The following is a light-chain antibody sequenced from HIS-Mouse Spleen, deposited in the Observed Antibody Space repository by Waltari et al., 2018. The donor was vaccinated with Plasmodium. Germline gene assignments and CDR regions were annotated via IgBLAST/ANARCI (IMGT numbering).Light chain of an antibody. Sequence: SYELTQPPSVSVSPRQTARITCSGDAFPKKYAYWYQQKSGQAPVLVIYEDSKRPSGIPERFSGSSSGTMATLTISGAQVEDEADYYCYSTDSSGNHRVFGGGTKLTVL. CDR2: EDS. V-gene: IGLV3-10*01. J-gene: IGLJ3*02. CDR1: AFPKKY. CDR3: YSTDSSGNHRV.